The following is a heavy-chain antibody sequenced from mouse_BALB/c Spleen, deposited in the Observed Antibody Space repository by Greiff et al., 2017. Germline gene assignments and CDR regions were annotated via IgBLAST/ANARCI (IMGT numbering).Heavy chain of an antibody. CDR3: ARIDYRYDVLAY. V-gene: IGHV5-17*02. CDR1: GFTFSSFG. J-gene: IGHJ3*01. CDR2: ISSGSSTI. Sequence: EVNVVESGGGLVQPGGSRKLSCAASGFTFSSFGMHWVRQAPEKGLEWVAYISSGSSTIYYADTVKGRFTISRDNPKNTLFLQMTSLRSEDTAMYYCARIDYRYDVLAYWGQGTLVTVSA. D-gene: IGHD2-14*01.